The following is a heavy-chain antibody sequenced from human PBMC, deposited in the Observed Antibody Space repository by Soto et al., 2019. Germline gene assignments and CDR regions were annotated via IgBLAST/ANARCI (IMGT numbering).Heavy chain of an antibody. CDR3: AHRRVLDYAFWSGYNWFDP. CDR2: IYWDDDK. CDR1: GFSLSTSGVG. Sequence: QITLKESGPTLVKPTQTLTLTCTFSGFSLSTSGVGVGWIRQPPGKALEWLALIYWDDDKRYSPSLKSRLTITKDTSKNQVFLTITNMDPVDTATYYCAHRRVLDYAFWSGYNWFDPWGQGTLVTVSS. V-gene: IGHV2-5*02. J-gene: IGHJ5*02. D-gene: IGHD3-3*01.